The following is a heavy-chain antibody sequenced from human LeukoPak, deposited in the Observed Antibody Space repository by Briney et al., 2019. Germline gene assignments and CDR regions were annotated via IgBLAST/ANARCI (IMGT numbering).Heavy chain of an antibody. D-gene: IGHD5-12*01. CDR1: GYTFTGYY. CDR3: ARPIVATAYFDY. CDR2: INPNSGGT. J-gene: IGHJ4*02. V-gene: IGHV1-2*02. Sequence: GASVKVSCKAPGYTFTGYYMHWVRQAPGQGLEWMGWINPNSGGTNYAQKFQGRVTMTRDTSISTAYMELSRLRSDDTAVYYCARPIVATAYFDYWGQGTLVTVSS.